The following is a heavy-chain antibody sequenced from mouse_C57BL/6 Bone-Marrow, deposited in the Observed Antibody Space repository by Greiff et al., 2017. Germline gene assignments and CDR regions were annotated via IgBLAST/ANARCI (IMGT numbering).Heavy chain of an antibody. CDR3: ARGGYFDY. Sequence: VQLQQPGAELVRPGTSVKLSCKASGYTFTSYWMHWVKQRPGQGLEWIGVIDPSDSYTNYNQKFKGKATLTVDTSSSPAYMQLSMLTSEDSSVFYCARGGYFDYWGQGTPLPVSS. J-gene: IGHJ2*01. CDR2: IDPSDSYT. V-gene: IGHV1-59*01. CDR1: GYTFTSYW.